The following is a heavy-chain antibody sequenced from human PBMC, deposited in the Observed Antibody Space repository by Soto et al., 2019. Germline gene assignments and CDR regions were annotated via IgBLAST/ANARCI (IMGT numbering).Heavy chain of an antibody. CDR1: GFIFDDYG. V-gene: IGHV3-20*04. D-gene: IGHD1-26*01. CDR3: VRGASLNFDY. Sequence: EVQLVESGGGVLRPGESLRLSCAASGFIFDDYGMSWARQAPGKGLEWVSGVNWNGGSTGYADSVKGRFTISRDSAKNFLFLQMNSLRVEDTAFYYCVRGASLNFDYWGQGTLVTVSS. J-gene: IGHJ4*02. CDR2: VNWNGGST.